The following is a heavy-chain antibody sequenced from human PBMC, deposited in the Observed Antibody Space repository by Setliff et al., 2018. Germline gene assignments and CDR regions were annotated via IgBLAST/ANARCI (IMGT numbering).Heavy chain of an antibody. CDR3: VNSYRGYDDYPDY. Sequence: PGGSLRLSCAASGFIFSTYWMSWVRQAPGKGLEWVANIKQDGSDKYYGGSVKGRFTIPRDNAKNSLYLQMNSLRVEDTAVYYCVNSYRGYDDYPDYWGQGTLVTVSS. V-gene: IGHV3-7*03. J-gene: IGHJ4*02. CDR1: GFIFSTYW. CDR2: IKQDGSDK. D-gene: IGHD3-16*02.